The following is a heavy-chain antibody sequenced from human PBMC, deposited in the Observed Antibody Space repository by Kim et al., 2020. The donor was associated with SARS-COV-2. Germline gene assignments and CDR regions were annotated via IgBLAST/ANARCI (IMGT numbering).Heavy chain of an antibody. Sequence: SETLSITCTVSGGSISSYYWSWIRQPPGKGLEWIGYIYYSGSTNYNPSLKSRVTISVDTSKNQFSLKLSSVTAADTAVYYCATRLGINHGMDVWGQGTT. V-gene: IGHV4-59*01. CDR1: GGSISSYY. J-gene: IGHJ6*02. D-gene: IGHD3-9*01. CDR3: ATRLGINHGMDV. CDR2: IYYSGST.